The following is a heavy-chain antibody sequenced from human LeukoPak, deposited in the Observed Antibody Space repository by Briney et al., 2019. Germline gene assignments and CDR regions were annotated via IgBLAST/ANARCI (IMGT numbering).Heavy chain of an antibody. V-gene: IGHV4-38-2*02. CDR3: ARDPRWLTPDCTSTSCYENYFDP. CDR2: IYHSGSA. D-gene: IGHD2-2*01. J-gene: IGHJ5*02. Sequence: SETLSLTCGVSGYSISSGYQWAWIRQSPGKGLEWIGSIYHSGSAHYNPSLKSRVTISVETSKNQFSLNMYSVTAADMAVYYCARDPRWLTPDCTSTSCYENYFDPWGQGTLVTVSS. CDR1: GYSISSGYQ.